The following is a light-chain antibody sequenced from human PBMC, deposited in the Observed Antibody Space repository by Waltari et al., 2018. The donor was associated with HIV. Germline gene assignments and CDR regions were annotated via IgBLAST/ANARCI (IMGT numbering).Light chain of an antibody. J-gene: IGKJ2*01. CDR1: QSMSTW. V-gene: IGKV1-5*03. Sequence: DTQLTQSPSTLPASVGDTVTITCRASQSMSTWLAWYQQKPGKAPKRLIYEASNLENGVPSRFSGSGSGTEFTLTISSLQPEDFATYYCQQYNSYSDTFGQGTKLEI. CDR2: EAS. CDR3: QQYNSYSDT.